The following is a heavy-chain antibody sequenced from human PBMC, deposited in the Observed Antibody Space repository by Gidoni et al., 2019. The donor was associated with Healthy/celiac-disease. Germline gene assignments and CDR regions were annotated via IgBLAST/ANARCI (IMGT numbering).Heavy chain of an antibody. D-gene: IGHD2-2*02. J-gene: IGHJ5*02. CDR1: GGTFSSYA. Sequence: QVQLVQSGAEVKKPGSSVKVSCQASGGTFSSYAISWVRQAPGQGLEWMGGIIPIFGTANYAQKFQGRVTITADESTSTAYMELSSLRSEDTAVYYCAREPRYCSSTSCYSNWFDPWGQGTLVTVSS. CDR2: IIPIFGTA. CDR3: AREPRYCSSTSCYSNWFDP. V-gene: IGHV1-69*01.